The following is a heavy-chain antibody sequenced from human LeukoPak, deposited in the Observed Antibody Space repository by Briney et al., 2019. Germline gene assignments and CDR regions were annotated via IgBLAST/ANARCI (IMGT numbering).Heavy chain of an antibody. J-gene: IGHJ6*04. D-gene: IGHD2/OR15-2a*01. CDR3: ARAVNPPAYFVFMDV. CDR1: GFTFSSYS. V-gene: IGHV3-21*01. Sequence: GGSLRLSCAASGFTFSSYSMNWVHQAPGKGLEWVSSISSSSSYIYYADSVKGRFTISRDNAKNSLYLQMNSLRAEDTAVYYCARAVNPPAYFVFMDVWGKGTTVTVSS. CDR2: ISSSSSYI.